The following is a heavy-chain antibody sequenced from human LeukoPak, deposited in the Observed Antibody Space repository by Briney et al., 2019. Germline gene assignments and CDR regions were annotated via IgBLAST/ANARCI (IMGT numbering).Heavy chain of an antibody. CDR3: ARGRITIFGVVLDY. V-gene: IGHV3-48*01. CDR2: ISTSSSTI. CDR1: GFTFSSFG. J-gene: IGHJ4*02. Sequence: GGSLRLSCAASGFTFSSFGMNWVRQAPGKGLEWVSYISTSSSTIYYADSVKGRFTISRDNSKNTLYLQMNSLRAEDTTVYYCARGRITIFGVVLDYWGQGTLVTVSS. D-gene: IGHD3-3*01.